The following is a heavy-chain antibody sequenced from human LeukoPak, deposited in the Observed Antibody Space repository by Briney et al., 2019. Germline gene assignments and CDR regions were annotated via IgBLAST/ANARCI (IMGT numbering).Heavy chain of an antibody. V-gene: IGHV1-69*13. Sequence: ASVKVSCKASGGTFSSYAISWVRQAPGQGLEWMGGIIPIFGTANYAQKFQGRVTITADESTSTAYMELSSLRSEDTAVYYCATSREDYDFWSGYFRPGSLDYWGQGTLVTVSS. CDR1: GGTFSSYA. J-gene: IGHJ4*02. D-gene: IGHD3-3*01. CDR2: IIPIFGTA. CDR3: ATSREDYDFWSGYFRPGSLDY.